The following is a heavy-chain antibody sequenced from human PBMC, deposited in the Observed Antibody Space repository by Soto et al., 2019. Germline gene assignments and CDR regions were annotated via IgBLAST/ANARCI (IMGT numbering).Heavy chain of an antibody. J-gene: IGHJ6*03. CDR1: GGSISSYY. V-gene: IGHV4-59*08. CDR3: ARGRKYYYYYYMDV. CDR2: IYYSGST. Sequence: SETLSLTCTVSGGSISSYYWSWIRQPPGKGLEWIGYIYYSGSTNYNPSLKSRVTISVDTSKNQSSLKLSSVTAADTAVYYCARGRKYYYYYYMDVWGKGTTVTAP.